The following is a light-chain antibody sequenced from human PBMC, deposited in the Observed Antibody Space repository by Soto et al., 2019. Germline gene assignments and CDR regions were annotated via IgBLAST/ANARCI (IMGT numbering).Light chain of an antibody. V-gene: IGLV2-11*01. CDR3: CSYAGSYTLV. CDR1: SSNVGGYNY. J-gene: IGLJ2*01. CDR2: DVS. Sequence: QSALTQPRSVSESPRQSVTISCTGTSSNVGGYNYVSWYQQHPGKVPKLMIYDVSKRPSGVPDRFSGSKSGNTASLTISGLQAEDEADYYCCSYAGSYTLVFGGGTKLTVL.